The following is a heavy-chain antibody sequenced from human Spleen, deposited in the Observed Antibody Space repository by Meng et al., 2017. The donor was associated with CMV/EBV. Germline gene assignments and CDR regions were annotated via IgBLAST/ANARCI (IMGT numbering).Heavy chain of an antibody. J-gene: IGHJ3*02. Sequence: GSLRLSCTVSGGSISSYYWSWIRQPPGKGLEWIGYIYYSGSTNYNPSLKSRVTISVDTSKNQFSLKLSSVTAADTAVYYCARDLSFGVVIFRTQRGGAFDIWGQGTMVTVSS. CDR3: ARDLSFGVVIFRTQRGGAFDI. V-gene: IGHV4-59*01. CDR1: GGSISSYY. D-gene: IGHD3-3*01. CDR2: IYYSGST.